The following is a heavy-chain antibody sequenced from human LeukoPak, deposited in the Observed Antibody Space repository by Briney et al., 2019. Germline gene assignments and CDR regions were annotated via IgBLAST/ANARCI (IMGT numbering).Heavy chain of an antibody. J-gene: IGHJ6*03. CDR1: GGCISSSSYY. Sequence: SETLSLTCTVSGGCISSSSYYWGWIRPPPGKGLEGVGRIYYIGRTYYNPSLTSRVTISVDTSKYQFSLKLSSVTAADTAVYYCASVANRYYMDVWGKGTTVTISS. CDR3: ASVANRYYMDV. CDR2: IYYIGRT. D-gene: IGHD1-14*01. V-gene: IGHV4-39*01.